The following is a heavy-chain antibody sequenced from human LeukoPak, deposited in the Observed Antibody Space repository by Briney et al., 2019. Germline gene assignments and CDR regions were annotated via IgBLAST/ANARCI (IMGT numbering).Heavy chain of an antibody. CDR1: GGSISSGGYS. Sequence: SQTLSLTCTVSGGSISSGGYSWSWIRQHPGKGLEWIGYIYYSGSTYYNPSLKSRVTISVDTSKNQFSLKLSSVTAADTAVYYWARNIVVVPAAINWFDPWGQGTLVTVSS. V-gene: IGHV4-31*03. CDR3: ARNIVVVPAAINWFDP. J-gene: IGHJ5*02. D-gene: IGHD2-2*02. CDR2: IYYSGST.